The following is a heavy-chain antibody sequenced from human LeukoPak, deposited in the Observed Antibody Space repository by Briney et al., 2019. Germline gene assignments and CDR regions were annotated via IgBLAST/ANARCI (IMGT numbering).Heavy chain of an antibody. D-gene: IGHD2-8*02. CDR3: ARVGLLVAFDI. CDR2: IWYDGSNK. CDR1: GFTFSSYG. Sequence: PGRSLRLSCAASGFTFSSYGMHWVRQAPGKGLEWVAVIWYDGSNKYYADSVKGRLTISRDNSKNTLYLQMNSLRAEDTAVYYCARVGLLVAFDIWGQGTMVTVSS. J-gene: IGHJ3*02. V-gene: IGHV3-33*01.